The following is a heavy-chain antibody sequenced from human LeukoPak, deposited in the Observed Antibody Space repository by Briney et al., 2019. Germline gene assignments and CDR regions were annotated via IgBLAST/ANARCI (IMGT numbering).Heavy chain of an antibody. D-gene: IGHD6-13*01. V-gene: IGHV4-59*08. CDR1: GGSVRPYY. CDR2: IYYSGAT. CDR3: ARGGPSGVAAAWLRFDS. J-gene: IGHJ4*02. Sequence: TSETLSLTCTVSGGSVRPYYWSWIRQPPGKGLEWIGHIYYSGATKYNPSLKSRITISVDTSKYQFSLMLSSVTAADTAVYYCARGGPSGVAAAWLRFDSWGQGILVTVSS.